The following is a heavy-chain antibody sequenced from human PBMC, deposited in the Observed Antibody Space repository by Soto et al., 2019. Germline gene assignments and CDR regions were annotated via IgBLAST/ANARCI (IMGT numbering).Heavy chain of an antibody. CDR1: GYTFTSYG. CDR3: AREDRDRETGLVPAAIDGMDV. Sequence: GTSVKVSCKASGYTFTSYGISWVRQAPGQGLEWMGWISAYNGNTNYAQKFQGRVTITADKSTSTAYMELSSLRSDDTAVYYCAREDRDRETGLVPAAIDGMDVWGQGTTVTVSS. CDR2: ISAYNGNT. D-gene: IGHD2-2*01. V-gene: IGHV1-18*01. J-gene: IGHJ6*02.